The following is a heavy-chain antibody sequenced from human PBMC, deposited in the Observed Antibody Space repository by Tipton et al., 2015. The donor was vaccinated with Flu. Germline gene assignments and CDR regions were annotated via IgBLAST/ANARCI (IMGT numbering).Heavy chain of an antibody. J-gene: IGHJ6*02. D-gene: IGHD2-8*01. CDR3: ARDWYASSSPHFYYGMDV. V-gene: IGHV3-23*01. CDR2: ISIGGGNT. CDR1: GFTFSNYA. Sequence: SLRLSCAASGFTFSNYAMNWVRQAPGKGLEWVSTISIGGGNTYYADSVKGRFTVSRDNTRNSLFLQMNNLRTDDTAIYYCARDWYASSSPHFYYGMDVWGQGTTVSVSS.